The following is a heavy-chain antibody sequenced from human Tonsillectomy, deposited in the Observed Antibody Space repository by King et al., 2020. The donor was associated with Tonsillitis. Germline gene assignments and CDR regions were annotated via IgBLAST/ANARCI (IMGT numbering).Heavy chain of an antibody. CDR2: IIPVLGIA. V-gene: IGHV1-69*09. D-gene: IGHD3-22*01. Sequence: QLVQSGAEVKKPGSSVKVSCKASGGTFSSYAISWVRQAPGQGLEWMGRIIPVLGIANHAQKFQGRVTITADKSTSTAYMELSSLRSEDTAVYYCAYRGASYYSSCYHAGDYWGHGTLVSLSS. J-gene: IGHJ4*01. CDR1: GGTFSSYA. CDR3: AYRGASYYSSCYHAGDY.